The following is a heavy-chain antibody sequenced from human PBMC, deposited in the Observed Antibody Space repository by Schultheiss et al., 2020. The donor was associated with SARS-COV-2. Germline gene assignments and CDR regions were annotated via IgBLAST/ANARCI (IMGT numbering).Heavy chain of an antibody. CDR1: GGSISSGDYY. Sequence: LRLSCTVSGGSISSGDYYWSWIRQPPGKGLEWIGYIYYSGSTYYNPSLKSRVTISVDTSKNQFSLKLSSVTAADTAVYYCARSWAYYYYYGMDVWGQGTTVTVSS. J-gene: IGHJ6*02. CDR2: IYYSGST. D-gene: IGHD3-16*01. CDR3: ARSWAYYYYYGMDV. V-gene: IGHV4-30-4*01.